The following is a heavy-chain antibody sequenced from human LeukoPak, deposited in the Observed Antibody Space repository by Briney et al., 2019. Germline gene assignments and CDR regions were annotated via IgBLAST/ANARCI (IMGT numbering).Heavy chain of an antibody. CDR1: GFTFSSYG. V-gene: IGHV3-30*03. CDR3: ARDDVDTAMGDY. J-gene: IGHJ4*02. Sequence: GGSLRLSCAASGFTFSSYGMHWVRQAPGKGLEWVAVISYDGSNKYYADSVKGRFTISGDNSKNTLYLQMNSLRAEDTAVYYCARDDVDTAMGDYWGQGTLVTVSS. D-gene: IGHD5-18*01. CDR2: ISYDGSNK.